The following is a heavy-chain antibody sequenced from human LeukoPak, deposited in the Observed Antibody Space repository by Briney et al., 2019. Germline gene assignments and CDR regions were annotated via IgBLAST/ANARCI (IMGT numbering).Heavy chain of an antibody. V-gene: IGHV1-8*01. CDR1: GYTFTSYD. CDR3: AAGHTYYYGMDV. Sequence: VSVKVSCKASGYTFTSYDINWVRQATGQGLEWMGWMNPNSGNTGYAQKFQGRVTMTRNTSISTAYMELSSLRSEDTAVYYCAAGHTYYYGMDVWGQGTTVTVSS. J-gene: IGHJ6*02. CDR2: MNPNSGNT.